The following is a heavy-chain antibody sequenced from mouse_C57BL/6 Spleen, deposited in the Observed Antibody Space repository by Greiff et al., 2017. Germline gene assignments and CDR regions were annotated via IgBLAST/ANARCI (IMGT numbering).Heavy chain of an antibody. V-gene: IGHV1-9*01. D-gene: IGHD1-1*01. J-gene: IGHJ1*03. Sequence: VQLQQSGAELMKPGASVKLSCKASGYTFTGYWIEWVKQWPGHGLEWIGEILPGSGSTNYNEKFKGKATFTADTSSNTAYMQLSSLTTEDSAVNYCAKKDCCGSNGYFDVWGTGTTVTVSA. CDR3: AKKDCCGSNGYFDV. CDR2: ILPGSGST. CDR1: GYTFTGYW.